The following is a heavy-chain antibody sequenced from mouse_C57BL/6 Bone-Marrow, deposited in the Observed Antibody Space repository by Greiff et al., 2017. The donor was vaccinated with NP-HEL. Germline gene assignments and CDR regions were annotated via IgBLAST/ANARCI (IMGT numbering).Heavy chain of an antibody. CDR2: ISNGGGST. CDR3: ARRGYYYGSSLSYAMDY. J-gene: IGHJ4*01. V-gene: IGHV5-12*01. D-gene: IGHD1-1*01. CDR1: GFTFSDYY. Sequence: DVKLVESGGGLVQPGGSLKLSCAASGFTFSDYYMYWVRQTPEKRLEWVAYISNGGGSTYYPDTVQGRFTISRDNAKNTLYLQMSRLKSEDTAMYYCARRGYYYGSSLSYAMDYWGQGTSVTVSS.